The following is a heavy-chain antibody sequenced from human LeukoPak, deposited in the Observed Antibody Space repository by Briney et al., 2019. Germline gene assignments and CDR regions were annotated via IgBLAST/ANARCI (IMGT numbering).Heavy chain of an antibody. CDR1: GLTFSSYG. Sequence: GGTLRLSCAASGLTFSSYGMSWVRQAPGRGLEWVSAISTTGGTTYYADSVRGRFTISRDNSRNTLYLQMNSLRAEDTAIYYCAKNGDRGAYCSGGTCYPYYYYYMDVWGKGTTVTISS. CDR2: ISTTGGTT. D-gene: IGHD2-15*01. CDR3: AKNGDRGAYCSGGTCYPYYYYYMDV. V-gene: IGHV3-23*01. J-gene: IGHJ6*03.